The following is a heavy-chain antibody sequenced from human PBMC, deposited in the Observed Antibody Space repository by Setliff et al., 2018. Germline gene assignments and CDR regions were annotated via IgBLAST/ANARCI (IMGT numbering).Heavy chain of an antibody. CDR2: ISAYNGNT. J-gene: IGHJ3*02. CDR3: ARVLFHCSSTSCYLDAFDI. V-gene: IGHV1-18*01. CDR1: GYTFISYG. Sequence: ASVKVSCKASGYTFISYGISWVRQAPGQGLEWMGWISAYNGNTNYAQKLQGRVTMTTDTSTSTAYMELRSLRPDDTAVYYCARVLFHCSSTSCYLDAFDIWGQGTKVTVSS. D-gene: IGHD2-2*01.